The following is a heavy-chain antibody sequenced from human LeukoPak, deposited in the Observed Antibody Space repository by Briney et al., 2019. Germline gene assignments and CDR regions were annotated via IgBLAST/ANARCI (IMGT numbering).Heavy chain of an antibody. Sequence: GGYLRLSCAASGFTFSSYSMNWVRQAPGKGLEWVSSISSSSSYIYYADSVKGRFTISRDNAKNSLYLQMNSLRAEDTAVYYCARDIAAAGDYWGQGTLVTVSS. CDR3: ARDIAAAGDY. CDR1: GFTFSSYS. V-gene: IGHV3-21*01. CDR2: ISSSSSYI. D-gene: IGHD6-13*01. J-gene: IGHJ4*02.